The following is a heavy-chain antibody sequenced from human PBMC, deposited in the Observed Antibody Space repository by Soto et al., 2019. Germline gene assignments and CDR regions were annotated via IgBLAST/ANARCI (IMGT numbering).Heavy chain of an antibody. Sequence: QLQLQESGPGLVKPSETLSLTCTVSGGSISSSSYYWGWIRQPPGKGLEWIGSIYYSGSTYYNPSLKSRVTISVDTSKNQFSLKLSSVTAADTAVYYCARLVLDWNDEYWGQGTLVTVSS. CDR2: IYYSGST. CDR1: GGSISSSSYY. J-gene: IGHJ4*02. D-gene: IGHD1-1*01. CDR3: ARLVLDWNDEY. V-gene: IGHV4-39*01.